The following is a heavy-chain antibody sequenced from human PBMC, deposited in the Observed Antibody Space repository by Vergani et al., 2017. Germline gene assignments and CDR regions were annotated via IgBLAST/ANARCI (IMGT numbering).Heavy chain of an antibody. CDR2: IIPIFGTA. CDR3: AGDPLSATHYDYYYYMDV. V-gene: IGHV1-69*01. CDR1: GGTFSSYA. Sequence: QVQLVQSGAEVKKPGSSVKVSCKASGGTFSSYAISWVRQAPGQGLEWMGVIIPIFGTANYAQKFQGRVTITADESTSTAYMELSSLRSEDTAVDYCAGDPLSATHYDYYYYMDVWGKGTTVTVSS. J-gene: IGHJ6*03.